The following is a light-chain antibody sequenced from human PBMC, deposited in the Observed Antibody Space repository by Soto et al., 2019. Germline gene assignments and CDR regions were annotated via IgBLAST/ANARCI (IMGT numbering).Light chain of an antibody. J-gene: IGKJ4*01. CDR3: QQYEDLPLT. CDR1: QAINNF. Sequence: DLQLTQSPSSLLASVGERVTITAQPSQAINNFLNWYQQKPGKAPKLLIFDASSVETGVPSRFSGSGSGTHFTFTISSLEPEDIATYHCQQYEDLPLTFGGGTRVELK. V-gene: IGKV1-33*01. CDR2: DAS.